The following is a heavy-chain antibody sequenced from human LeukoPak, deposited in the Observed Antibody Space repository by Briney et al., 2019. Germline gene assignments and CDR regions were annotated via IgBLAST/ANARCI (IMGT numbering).Heavy chain of an antibody. V-gene: IGHV4-39*01. D-gene: IGHD5-24*01. CDR3: VRHEEEDGYNAKTFDY. Sequence: PSETLSLTCTVSGGSISSSADFWGWARQPPGRGLEWIASTYYSRNTYYNPSLKSRVTISVDTSKNQFSLKLSSVTAADTAVYYCVRHEEEDGYNAKTFDYWGQGTLVTVSS. CDR1: GGSISSSADF. CDR2: TYYSRNT. J-gene: IGHJ4*02.